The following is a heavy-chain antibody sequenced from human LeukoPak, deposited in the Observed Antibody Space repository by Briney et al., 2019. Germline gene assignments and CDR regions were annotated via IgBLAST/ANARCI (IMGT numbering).Heavy chain of an antibody. D-gene: IGHD2-2*01. CDR3: IYCSSTSRWSDY. J-gene: IGHJ4*02. Sequence: GASVKVSCKASGYTFTSYAMNWVRQAPGQGLEWMGWINPNSGGTNYAQKFQGRVTMTRDTSISTAYMELSRLRSDDTAVYYCIYCSSTSRWSDYWGQGTLVTVSS. V-gene: IGHV1-2*02. CDR2: INPNSGGT. CDR1: GYTFTSYA.